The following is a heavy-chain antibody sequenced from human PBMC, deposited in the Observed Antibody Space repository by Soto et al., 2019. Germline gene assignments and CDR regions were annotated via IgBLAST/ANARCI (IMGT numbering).Heavy chain of an antibody. CDR3: ARGAGTILAPLP. V-gene: IGHV1-2*02. Sequence: ASVKVSCKASGYTFTGYFIHWVRQAPGEGLEWVGYINPNSGVTKYAPRFLGRVTITRDTSIRTAYMDLNNLRSDDTAVYFCARGAGTILAPLPWGPGXLVTVYS. J-gene: IGHJ5*02. D-gene: IGHD2-2*01. CDR2: INPNSGVT. CDR1: GYTFTGYF.